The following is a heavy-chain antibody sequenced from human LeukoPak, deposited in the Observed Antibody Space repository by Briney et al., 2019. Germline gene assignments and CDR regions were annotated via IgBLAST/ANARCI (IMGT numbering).Heavy chain of an antibody. CDR2: IYTSGST. CDR3: ARGRSSGYYDSSGFNGADAFDI. V-gene: IGHV4-4*07. CDR1: GGSISSYD. D-gene: IGHD3-22*01. J-gene: IGHJ3*02. Sequence: PAETLSLTCTVSGGSISSYDWSWIRQPAGKGLEWIGRIYTSGSTNYNPALKSRVTLSVETSKNQFSLKLSSVTAADTAVYYCARGRSSGYYDSSGFNGADAFDIWGQGTMVTVSS.